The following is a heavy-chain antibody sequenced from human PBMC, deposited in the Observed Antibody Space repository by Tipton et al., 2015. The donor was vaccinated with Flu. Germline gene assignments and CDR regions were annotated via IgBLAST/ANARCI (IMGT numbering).Heavy chain of an antibody. CDR1: GGSFSSHY. CDR2: INPSGST. Sequence: TLSLTCAVYGGSFSSHYWSWIRQPPGKGLEWIGEINPSGSTNYNPSLKSRVTLSGDTSKNQFSLQLRSVTAADTAVYYCARVLGNSHSYGMDVWGQGTTVTVSS. D-gene: IGHD1-1*01. V-gene: IGHV4-34*01. CDR3: ARVLGNSHSYGMDV. J-gene: IGHJ6*02.